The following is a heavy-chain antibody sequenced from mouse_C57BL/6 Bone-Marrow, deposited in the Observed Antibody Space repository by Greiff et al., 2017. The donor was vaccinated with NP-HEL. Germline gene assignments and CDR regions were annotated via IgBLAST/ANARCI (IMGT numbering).Heavy chain of an antibody. CDR3: PRHYSNSAWFAY. Sequence: EVKLMESGGGLVQPGGSLKLSCAASGFTFSDYYMYWVRQTPEKRLEWVAYISNGGGSTYYPDTVKGRFTISRDNAKNTLYLQMSRLKSEDTAMYYCPRHYSNSAWFAYWGQGTLVTVSA. CDR2: ISNGGGST. CDR1: GFTFSDYY. J-gene: IGHJ3*01. V-gene: IGHV5-12*01. D-gene: IGHD2-5*01.